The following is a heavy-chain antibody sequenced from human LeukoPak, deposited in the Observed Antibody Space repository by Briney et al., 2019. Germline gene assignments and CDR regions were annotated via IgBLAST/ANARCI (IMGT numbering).Heavy chain of an antibody. J-gene: IGHJ3*02. V-gene: IGHV4-59*01. CDR2: IYYSGST. Sequence: PSETLSLTCTVSGGSISSYYWSWIRQPPGKGLEWIGYIYYSGSTNYNPSLKSRVTISVDTFKNQFSLKLSSVTAADTAVYYCATGTTPGAFDIWGQGTMVTVPS. D-gene: IGHD1-1*01. CDR1: GGSISSYY. CDR3: ATGTTPGAFDI.